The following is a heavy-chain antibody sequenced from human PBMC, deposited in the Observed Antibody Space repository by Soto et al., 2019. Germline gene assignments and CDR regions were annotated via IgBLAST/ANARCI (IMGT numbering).Heavy chain of an antibody. CDR1: GFTFSSYS. CDR3: ARSQTTVNWFDP. CDR2: ISSSSSYI. V-gene: IGHV3-21*01. J-gene: IGHJ5*02. D-gene: IGHD4-17*01. Sequence: EVQLVESGGGLVKPGGSLRLSCAASGFTFSSYSMNWVRQAPGEGLEWVSSISSSSSYIYYADSVKGRFTISRDNAKNSLYLQMNSLRAEDTAVYYCARSQTTVNWFDPWGQGTLVTVSS.